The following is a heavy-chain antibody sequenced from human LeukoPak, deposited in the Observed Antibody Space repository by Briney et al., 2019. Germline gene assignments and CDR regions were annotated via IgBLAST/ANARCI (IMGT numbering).Heavy chain of an antibody. J-gene: IGHJ4*02. CDR2: ISSSGSTI. Sequence: GGSLRLSCAASGFTFSDYYMSWIRQAPGKGLEWVSYISSSGSTIYYADSVKGRFTISRDNAKNSLYLQMNSLRAEDTAVYYCARELQDLRYFDWAAPPDYWGQGTLVTVSS. D-gene: IGHD3-9*01. V-gene: IGHV3-11*01. CDR3: ARELQDLRYFDWAAPPDY. CDR1: GFTFSDYY.